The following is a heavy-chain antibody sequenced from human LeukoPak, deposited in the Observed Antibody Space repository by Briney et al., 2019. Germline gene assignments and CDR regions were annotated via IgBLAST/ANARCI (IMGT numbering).Heavy chain of an antibody. J-gene: IGHJ6*03. CDR1: GGSMSKNY. CDR2: ISCTGST. CDR3: ARLQSANHDNGYYTGGFYYMDV. D-gene: IGHD4-17*01. V-gene: IGHV4-59*08. Sequence: SETLSLTCSVSGGSMSKNYWGWIRQPPGRGLEWIGYISCTGSTSYTPSLKSRVSIFLETPRNQFSLEVSSVIAADTAVYYCARLQSANHDNGYYTGGFYYMDVWGKGTTVTVSS.